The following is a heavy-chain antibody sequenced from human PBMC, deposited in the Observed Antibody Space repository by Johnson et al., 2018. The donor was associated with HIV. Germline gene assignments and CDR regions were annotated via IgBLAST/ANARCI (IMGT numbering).Heavy chain of an antibody. CDR2: TRNKANSYTT. J-gene: IGHJ3*02. CDR3: AKGTGNYELGAFDI. V-gene: IGHV3-72*01. Sequence: EVQLVESGGGLIQPGGSLRLSCAASGFNVITNYMTWVRQAPGKGLEWVGRTRNKANSYTTEYAASVKGRFTISRDDSKNSLYLQMNSLRVEDTAVYYCAKGTGNYELGAFDIWGQGTMVTVSS. CDR1: GFNVITNY. D-gene: IGHD1-7*01.